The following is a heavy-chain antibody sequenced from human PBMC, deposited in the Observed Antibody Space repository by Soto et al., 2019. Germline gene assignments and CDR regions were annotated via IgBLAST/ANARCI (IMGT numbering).Heavy chain of an antibody. CDR3: ATEAGISAAGDFDY. Sequence: ASVKVSCKASGYTFTSYYMHCVRQVPGQGLEWMGIINPSGGSTSYAQKFQGRVTLTGDTSTSTVYRELSSLRSQDTAVYYCATEAGISAAGDFDYWGQGTMVTVSS. CDR1: GYTFTSYY. D-gene: IGHD6-13*01. J-gene: IGHJ4*02. CDR2: INPSGGST. V-gene: IGHV1-46*01.